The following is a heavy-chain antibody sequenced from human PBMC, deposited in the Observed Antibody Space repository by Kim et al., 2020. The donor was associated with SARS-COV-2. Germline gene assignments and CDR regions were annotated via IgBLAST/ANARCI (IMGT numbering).Heavy chain of an antibody. CDR3: ARGNYCDY. CDR1: GYNFIDYG. Sequence: ASVKFSCKASGYNFIDYGITWVRQAPGHGLEWVGWISTSTGNTNYAQKLQGRVTVTSDTSTRIASMELRTLTSDDTAVYYCARGNYCDYWGQGTLVTVSS. V-gene: IGHV1-18*01. J-gene: IGHJ4*02. CDR2: ISTSTGNT.